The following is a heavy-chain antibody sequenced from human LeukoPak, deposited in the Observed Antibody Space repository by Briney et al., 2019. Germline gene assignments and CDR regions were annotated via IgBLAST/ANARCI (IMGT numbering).Heavy chain of an antibody. Sequence: PGGSLRLSCAASGFIFTNAWMSWVRQAPGRGLEWVGRIKSKSDGGTTDYAAPVKGRFTISSDDSKKTLYLQMNSLTTEDTAVYYCVTEGRFTLSFDYWGQGTLVTVSS. CDR1: GFIFTNAW. J-gene: IGHJ4*02. CDR3: VTEGRFTLSFDY. D-gene: IGHD3-3*01. CDR2: IKSKSDGGTT. V-gene: IGHV3-15*01.